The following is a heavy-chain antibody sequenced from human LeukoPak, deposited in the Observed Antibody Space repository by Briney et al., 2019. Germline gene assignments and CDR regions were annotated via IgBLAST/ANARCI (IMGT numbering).Heavy chain of an antibody. J-gene: IGHJ4*02. CDR3: AKGRCSGVGCDSFHS. Sequence: GGSLRLSCVASGLRFRSYAMNWVRQAPGKGLECISTISDDSSFTYYADSVEGRSAISRDDSKNTLYLQMNNLKVEDTAVYYCAKGRCSGVGCDSFHSWGQGALVTVSS. V-gene: IGHV3-23*01. CDR1: GLRFRSYA. D-gene: IGHD2-15*01. CDR2: ISDDSSFT.